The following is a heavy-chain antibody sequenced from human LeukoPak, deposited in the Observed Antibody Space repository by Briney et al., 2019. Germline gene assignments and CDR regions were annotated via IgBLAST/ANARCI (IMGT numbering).Heavy chain of an antibody. Sequence: GGSLRLSCAASGFTFSSYAMSWVRQVPGKGLEWVSAISGSGGSTYYADSVKGRFTISRDNSKNTLYLQMNSLRAEDTAVYYCARRGYDYHLWWNDGMNYFDYWGQGTLVTVSS. V-gene: IGHV3-23*01. J-gene: IGHJ4*02. D-gene: IGHD5-12*01. CDR2: ISGSGGST. CDR3: ARRGYDYHLWWNDGMNYFDY. CDR1: GFTFSSYA.